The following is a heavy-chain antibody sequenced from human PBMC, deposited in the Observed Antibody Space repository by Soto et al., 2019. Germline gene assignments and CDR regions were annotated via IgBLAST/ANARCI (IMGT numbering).Heavy chain of an antibody. Sequence: QITLKESGPTLVKPTQTLTLTCTFSGFSLSTSGVGVGWIRQPPGKALEWLALIYWDDGKRDSPSLKSRLSITQHTSKNQVVLTMTNKDSVDTATYGWAHSPPVRYGFFYYLDHWGQGALVTVSP. CDR2: IYWDDGK. J-gene: IGHJ4*01. D-gene: IGHD5-18*01. CDR1: GFSLSTSGVG. V-gene: IGHV2-5*02. CDR3: AHSPPVRYGFFYYLDH.